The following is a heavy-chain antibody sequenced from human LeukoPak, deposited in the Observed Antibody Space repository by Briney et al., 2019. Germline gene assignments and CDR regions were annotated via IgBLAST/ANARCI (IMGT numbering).Heavy chain of an antibody. D-gene: IGHD6-13*01. CDR2: ISSNGGST. J-gene: IGHJ6*03. CDR3: ARVGRSSSWSDYYYYMDV. Sequence: GGSLRLSCAASGFTFSSYAMHWVRQAPGKGLEYVSAISSNGGSTYYANSVKGRFTISRDNSKNTLYLQMGSLRAEDMAVYYCARVGRSSSWSDYYYYMDVWGRGTTVTVSS. CDR1: GFTFSSYA. V-gene: IGHV3-64*01.